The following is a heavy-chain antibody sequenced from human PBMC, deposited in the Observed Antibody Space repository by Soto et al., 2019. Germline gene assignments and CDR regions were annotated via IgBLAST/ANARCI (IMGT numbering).Heavy chain of an antibody. CDR3: ARDEGIAADGTAGY. D-gene: IGHD6-13*01. CDR1: GYTFTGYY. V-gene: IGHV1-2*04. J-gene: IGHJ4*02. CDR2: INPNSGGT. Sequence: GASVKVSCKASGYTFTGYYMHWVRQAPGQGFEWMGWINPNSGGTNYAKKFQGWVTMTRDTSISTAYTELSSLRSEDTAVYYCARDEGIAADGTAGYWGQGTLVTVSS.